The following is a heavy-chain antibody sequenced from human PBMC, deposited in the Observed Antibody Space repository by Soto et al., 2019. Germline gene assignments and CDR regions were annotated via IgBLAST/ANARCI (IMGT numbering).Heavy chain of an antibody. J-gene: IGHJ4*02. D-gene: IGHD6-19*01. CDR1: GYNLTELS. CDR3: ATVSRDLYSSGWYGD. Sequence: ASVKVSCKVSGYNLTELSMHWVRQAPGKGLEWMGGFDPEDGETIYAQKFQGRVTMTEDKSTDTAYMELSSLRSEDTAVYYCATVSRDLYSSGWYGDWGQGTLVTVSS. V-gene: IGHV1-24*01. CDR2: FDPEDGET.